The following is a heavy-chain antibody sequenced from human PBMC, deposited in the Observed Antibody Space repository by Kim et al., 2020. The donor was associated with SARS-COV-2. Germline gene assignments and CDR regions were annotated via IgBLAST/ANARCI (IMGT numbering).Heavy chain of an antibody. D-gene: IGHD2-2*01. CDR2: IYRSGNT. CDR3: ARYVVVPAAKGFEY. Sequence: SETLSLTCAVSDGSFSSSYWWSWVRQPPGKGLEWIGEIYRSGNTNYNPSLKSRVTISIDRSKNQFSLKMNSVTAADTAVYFCARYVVVPAAKGFEYWAQG. CDR1: DGSFSSSYW. J-gene: IGHJ4*02. V-gene: IGHV4-4*02.